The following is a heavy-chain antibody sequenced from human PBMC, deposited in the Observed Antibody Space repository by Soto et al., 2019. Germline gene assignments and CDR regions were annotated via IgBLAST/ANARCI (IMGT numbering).Heavy chain of an antibody. D-gene: IGHD5-12*01. Sequence: GASVKVSCKASGGTFSSYAISWVRQAPGQGLEWMGGIIPIFGTANYAQKFQGRVTITADESTSTAYMELSSLRSEDTAVYYCARGEDRIVATSGAFDIWGQGTMVTVSS. J-gene: IGHJ3*02. CDR3: ARGEDRIVATSGAFDI. CDR1: GGTFSSYA. V-gene: IGHV1-69*13. CDR2: IIPIFGTA.